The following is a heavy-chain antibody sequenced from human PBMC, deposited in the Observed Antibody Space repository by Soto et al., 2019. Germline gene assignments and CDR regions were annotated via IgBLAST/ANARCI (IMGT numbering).Heavy chain of an antibody. V-gene: IGHV3-15*01. CDR1: GVSFKETW. CDR2: IKSKNDGGTI. Sequence: PGGSLRLSCEASGVSFKETWMSWVRQAPGKGLEWVGRIKSKNDGGTISYAAFVKGRFTFSRDDSKDTMYLQMNSLDTEDTAMYYCTTDPRHWGQGTQVTVSS. J-gene: IGHJ1*01. CDR3: TTDPRH.